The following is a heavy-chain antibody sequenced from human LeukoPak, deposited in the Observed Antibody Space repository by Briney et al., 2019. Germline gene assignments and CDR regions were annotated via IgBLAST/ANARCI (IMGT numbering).Heavy chain of an antibody. D-gene: IGHD4-17*01. J-gene: IGHJ5*02. Sequence: GGSPRLSCAASGFTFSSYWMSWVRQAPGKGLEWVANIKQDGSEKYYVDSVKGRFTISRDNAKNSLYLQMNSLRAEDTAVYYCARDLVGDYVGHWFDPWGQGTLVTVSS. CDR3: ARDLVGDYVGHWFDP. V-gene: IGHV3-7*01. CDR2: IKQDGSEK. CDR1: GFTFSSYW.